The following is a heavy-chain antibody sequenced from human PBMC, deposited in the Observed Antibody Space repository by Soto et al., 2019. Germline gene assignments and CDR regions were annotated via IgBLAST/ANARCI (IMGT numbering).Heavy chain of an antibody. CDR1: GFTFSTYP. CDR3: VKCPVITASYYYQDMDV. V-gene: IGHV3-23*01. Sequence: EVQLLESGGGLVQPGGSLRLSCAASGFTFSTYPMNWVRQAPGKGLEWVSGISGSGINTFYVDTVKGRFTISRDNSKNTVFLQINSLRAEDTAIYYCVKCPVITASYYYQDMDVWGQGTTVTVSS. D-gene: IGHD4-4*01. CDR2: ISGSGINT. J-gene: IGHJ6*03.